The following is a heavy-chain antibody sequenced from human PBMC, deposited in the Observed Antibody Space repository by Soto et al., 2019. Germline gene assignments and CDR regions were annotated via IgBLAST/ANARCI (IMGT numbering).Heavy chain of an antibody. V-gene: IGHV3-15*01. D-gene: IGHD6-19*01. CDR3: TTDLNEWLVPY. CDR2: IKSKTDGGTT. J-gene: IGHJ4*02. CDR1: GFTFSNAW. Sequence: LRLSCAASGFTFSNAWMSWVRQAPGKGLEWVGRIKSKTDGGTTDYAAPVKGRFTISRDDSKNTLYLQMDSLKTEDTAVYYCTTDLNEWLVPYWGQGTLVTVSS.